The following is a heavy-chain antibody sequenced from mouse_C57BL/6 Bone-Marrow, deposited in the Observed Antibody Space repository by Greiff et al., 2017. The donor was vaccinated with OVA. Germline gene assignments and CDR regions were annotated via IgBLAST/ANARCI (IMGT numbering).Heavy chain of an antibody. Sequence: VKLVESGPGLVAPSQSLSITCTVSGFSLTSYGVHWVRQPPGKGLEWLVVIWSDGSTTYNSAPKSRLSLSMDNSKSQVFLKMNSHQTDDTAMYYCARHGGSSYYYYAMDYWGQGTSVTVSS. V-gene: IGHV2-6-1*01. D-gene: IGHD1-1*01. CDR3: ARHGGSSYYYYAMDY. J-gene: IGHJ4*01. CDR2: IWSDGST. CDR1: GFSLTSYG.